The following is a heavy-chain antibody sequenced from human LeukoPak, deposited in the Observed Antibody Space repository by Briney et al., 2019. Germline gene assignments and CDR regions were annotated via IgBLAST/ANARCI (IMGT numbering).Heavy chain of an antibody. CDR1: GYTFTSYY. J-gene: IGHJ6*02. CDR2: INPSGGST. D-gene: IGHD2-2*01. Sequence: ASVKVSCKASGYTFTSYYMHWVRQAPGQGLEWMGIINPSGGSTSYAQKFQGRVTMTRDTSTSTVYMELSSLRSEDTAVYYCARDYGSTSKYYYYGMDAWGQGTTVTVSS. CDR3: ARDYGSTSKYYYYGMDA. V-gene: IGHV1-46*01.